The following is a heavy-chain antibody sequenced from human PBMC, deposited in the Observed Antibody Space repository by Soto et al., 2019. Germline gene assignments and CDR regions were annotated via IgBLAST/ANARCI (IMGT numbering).Heavy chain of an antibody. J-gene: IGHJ1*01. CDR3: ASDQAAGGTISRYFQD. CDR2: ISGGGSTT. Sequence: EVQLLESGGGLVQPEGSLRLSCEASGFTFSSYAMSWVRQAPGKGLEWVSGISGGGSTTYYADSVKGRFTISRDNSKNTLYLQVYSLRAEDTAVYYCASDQAAGGTISRYFQDWGQGTLVTVSS. CDR1: GFTFSSYA. V-gene: IGHV3-23*01. D-gene: IGHD6-13*01.